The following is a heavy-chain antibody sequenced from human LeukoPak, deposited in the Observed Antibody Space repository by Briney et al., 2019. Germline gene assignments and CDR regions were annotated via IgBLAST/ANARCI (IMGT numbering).Heavy chain of an antibody. CDR3: AKDLVYSSSWYPRDYYYMDV. CDR2: ISGSGGST. D-gene: IGHD6-13*01. J-gene: IGHJ6*03. V-gene: IGHV3-23*01. CDR1: AFTFSSYA. Sequence: PGGSLRLSCAASAFTFSSYAMSWVRQAPGKGLEWVSAISGSGGSTYYADSVKGRFTISRDNSKNTLYLQMNSLRAEDTAVYYCAKDLVYSSSWYPRDYYYMDVWGKGTTVTVSS.